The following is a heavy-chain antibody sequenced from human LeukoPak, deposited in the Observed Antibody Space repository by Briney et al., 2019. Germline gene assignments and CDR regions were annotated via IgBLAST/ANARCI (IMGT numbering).Heavy chain of an antibody. CDR2: TRYEGSDK. V-gene: IGHV3-30*02. CDR3: AILNDYSNSGFDN. J-gene: IGHJ4*02. CDR1: GFIFSNYG. D-gene: IGHD4-11*01. Sequence: GGSLTLFCGASGFIFSNYGMHCVRRAPGKGLEWVAFTRYEGSDKYYADSVKGRFTISRDSSKNTLYLQMSSLRAEDTAVYYCAILNDYSNSGFDNWGQGTLVTVSS.